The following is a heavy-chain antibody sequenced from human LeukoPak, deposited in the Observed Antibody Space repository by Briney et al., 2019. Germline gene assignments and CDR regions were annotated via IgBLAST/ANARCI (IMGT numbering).Heavy chain of an antibody. Sequence: GGSLRLSCEASGFTFISYWMSWVRQAPGKGLEWVANIKQDGSEKYYVDSVKGRFTMSRDNAKNSLYLQMNSLRAEDTAVYYCARADSSIAARLSRSSIFNYYYYMDVWGKGTTVTVSS. J-gene: IGHJ6*03. CDR3: ARADSSIAARLSRSSIFNYYYYMDV. CDR1: GFTFISYW. D-gene: IGHD6-6*01. CDR2: IKQDGSEK. V-gene: IGHV3-7*01.